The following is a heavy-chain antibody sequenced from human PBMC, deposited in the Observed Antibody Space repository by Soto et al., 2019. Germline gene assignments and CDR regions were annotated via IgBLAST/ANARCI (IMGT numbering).Heavy chain of an antibody. V-gene: IGHV4-59*01. CDR1: GGSISSYY. CDR3: ARGVGYDYGDYFDY. D-gene: IGHD4-17*01. CDR2: IYYSGST. J-gene: IGHJ4*02. Sequence: QVQLQESGPGLVKPSETLSLTCTVSGGSISSYYWSWIRQPPGKGLEWIGYIYYSGSTNYNPSLKRRVTISVDPSKNQFSLKLISVTAADTAVYYCARGVGYDYGDYFDYWGQGTLVTVSS.